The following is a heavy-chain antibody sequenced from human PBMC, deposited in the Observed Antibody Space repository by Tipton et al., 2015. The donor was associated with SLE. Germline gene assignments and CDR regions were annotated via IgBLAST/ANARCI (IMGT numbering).Heavy chain of an antibody. Sequence: TLSLTCAVSGGSIISSSWWSWVRQPPGKGLEWIGDIYHSESPNYNPSLKSRVTISADMSKNQFSLRLTSVTSADTAVYYCAREDDSSYGNWFDPWGQGTLVTVSS. J-gene: IGHJ5*02. D-gene: IGHD4-11*01. CDR1: GGSIISSSW. V-gene: IGHV4-4*02. CDR3: AREDDSSYGNWFDP. CDR2: IYHSESP.